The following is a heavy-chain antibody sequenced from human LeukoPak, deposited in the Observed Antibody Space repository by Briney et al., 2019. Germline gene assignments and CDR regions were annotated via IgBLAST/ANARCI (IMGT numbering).Heavy chain of an antibody. J-gene: IGHJ3*01. CDR3: AELGITMIGGV. D-gene: IGHD3-10*02. CDR1: GFTFSSFW. V-gene: IGHV3-7*01. CDR2: IRHDESEK. Sequence: GGSLRLSCVASGFTFSSFWMSWVRQAPGKGLEWVANIRHDESEKYYVDSVKGRLTISRDNAKNSLYLQMNSLRAEDTAVYYCAELGITMIGGVWGQGTMVTVSS.